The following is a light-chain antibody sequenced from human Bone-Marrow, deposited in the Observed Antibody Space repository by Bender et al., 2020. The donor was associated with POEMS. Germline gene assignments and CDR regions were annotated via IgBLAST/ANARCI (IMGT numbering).Light chain of an antibody. Sequence: QSVLTQPPSASGTPGQRVTISCSGGSSNIGAHAVNWYQHLPGTAPKLLIYSSHRRPSEVPDRFSGSRSGTSASLAISGLQSEDEADYYCSSYTRSSTLVFGGGTKLTVL. CDR3: SSYTRSSTLV. J-gene: IGLJ2*01. V-gene: IGLV1-44*01. CDR1: SSNIGAHA. CDR2: SSH.